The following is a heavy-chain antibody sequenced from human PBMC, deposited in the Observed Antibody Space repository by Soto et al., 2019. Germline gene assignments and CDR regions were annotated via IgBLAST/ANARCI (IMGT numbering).Heavy chain of an antibody. CDR2: IYFSGST. CDR1: GGSVSGGSYY. J-gene: IGHJ6*02. CDR3: TRDVDFGKEDV. D-gene: IGHD2-15*01. V-gene: IGHV4-61*01. Sequence: QVQLQESGPGRVKPSETLSLTCTVSGGSVSGGSYYWNWIRQPPGKGLEWIGYIYFSGSTNYNPSLKSRVTMSIDTSKNQFSLKLSSVTAADTAVYFCTRDVDFGKEDVWGQGTTVTVSS.